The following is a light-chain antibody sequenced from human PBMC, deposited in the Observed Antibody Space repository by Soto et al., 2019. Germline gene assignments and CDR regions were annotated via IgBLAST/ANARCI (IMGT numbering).Light chain of an antibody. J-gene: IGLJ1*01. V-gene: IGLV2-23*02. CDR1: SSDVGSYNL. Sequence: QSVLTQPASVSGSPGRSITISCTGTSSDVGSYNLVSWYQQHPGKAPKLMIYEVSKRPSGVSNRFSGSKSGNTASLTISGLQAEDEADYYCCSYAGSSTFVFGTGTKVTLL. CDR2: EVS. CDR3: CSYAGSSTFV.